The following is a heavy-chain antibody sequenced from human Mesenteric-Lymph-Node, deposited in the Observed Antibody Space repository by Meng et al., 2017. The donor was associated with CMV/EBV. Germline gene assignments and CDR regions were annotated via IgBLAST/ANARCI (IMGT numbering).Heavy chain of an antibody. CDR1: CFTFSDYY. D-gene: IGHD3-22*01. J-gene: IGHJ4*02. V-gene: IGHV3-69-1*02. CDR3: ARDLPLGTMIVVSNN. CDR2: ISSSSTI. Sequence: GESLKIPCAASCFTFSDYYMNWVRQAPGKGLAWVSSISSSSTIYYADSVKGRFTISRDNAKNSLYLQMNSLRAEDTAVYHCARDLPLGTMIVVSNNWGQGTLVTVSS.